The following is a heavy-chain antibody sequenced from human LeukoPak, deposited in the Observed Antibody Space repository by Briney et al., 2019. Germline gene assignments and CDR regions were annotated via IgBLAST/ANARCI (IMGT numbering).Heavy chain of an antibody. D-gene: IGHD3-10*01. CDR2: ITTKAYGEKT. Sequence: GGSLRLSCTTSGVTFGEFAMSWVRQAPGRGLEWVGFITTKAYGEKTGYAASVKVRFTISRDDSKSIAYLQMNSLKTEDTAVYYCTGSYKGGSGGYPLIGYWGQGTLVTVSS. J-gene: IGHJ4*02. CDR1: GVTFGEFA. V-gene: IGHV3-49*04. CDR3: TGSYKGGSGGYPLIGY.